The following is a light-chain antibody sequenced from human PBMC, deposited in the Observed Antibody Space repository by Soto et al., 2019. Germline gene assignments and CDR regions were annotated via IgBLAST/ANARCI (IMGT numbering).Light chain of an antibody. CDR2: GAS. CDR3: QLSST. J-gene: IGKJ1*01. V-gene: IGKV3-20*01. CDR1: QSVSSSY. Sequence: EIVLTQSPGTLSLSPGERATHSCRASQSVSSSYLAWYQQKPGQAPRLLIYGASSRATGIPDRFSGSGSGTEFTLTISSLQPDYFATYYCQLSSTFGQGTKVEIK.